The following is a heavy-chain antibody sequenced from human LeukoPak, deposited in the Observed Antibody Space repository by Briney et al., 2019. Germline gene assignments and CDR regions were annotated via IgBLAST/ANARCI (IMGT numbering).Heavy chain of an antibody. CDR1: GGSISSSSYY. CDR2: IYYSGST. J-gene: IGHJ4*02. CDR3: ARHGIAVAGSFDY. D-gene: IGHD6-19*01. V-gene: IGHV4-39*01. Sequence: SETLSLTCTVSGGSISSSSYYWGWIRQPPGKGLEWIGSIYYSGSTYYNPSLKRRVTISVDTSKNQFSLKLSSVTAADTAVYYCARHGIAVAGSFDYWGQGTLVTVSS.